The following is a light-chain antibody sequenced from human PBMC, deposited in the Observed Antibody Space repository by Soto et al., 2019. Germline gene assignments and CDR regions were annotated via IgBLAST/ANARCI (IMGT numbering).Light chain of an antibody. CDR2: GAS. V-gene: IGKV3-20*01. CDR1: QSVSSSY. Sequence: LSFSPGERATLSCRASQSVSSSYLAWYQQKPGQAPRLLIYGASSRATGIPDRFSGSGSGTDFTLTVSRLEPEDFAVYYCQQYGISPYTFGQGTKLEIK. J-gene: IGKJ2*01. CDR3: QQYGISPYT.